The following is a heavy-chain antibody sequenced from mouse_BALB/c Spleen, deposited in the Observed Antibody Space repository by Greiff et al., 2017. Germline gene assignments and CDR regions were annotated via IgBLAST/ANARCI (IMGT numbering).Heavy chain of an antibody. V-gene: IGHV5-6-5*01. CDR2: ISSGGST. Sequence: EVMLVESGGGLVKPGGSLKLSCAASGFTFSSYAMTWVRQTPEKRLEWVASISSGGSTYYPDSVKGRFTISRDNARNILYLQMSSLRSEDTAMYYCARGKDLFAYWGQGTLVTVSA. CDR1: GFTFSSYA. J-gene: IGHJ3*01. CDR3: ARGKDLFAY.